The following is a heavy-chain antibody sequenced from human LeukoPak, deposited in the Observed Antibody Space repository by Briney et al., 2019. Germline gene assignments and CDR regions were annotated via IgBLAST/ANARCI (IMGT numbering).Heavy chain of an antibody. Sequence: ASVKVSCKASGYTFTSYYMHWVRQAPGQGLEWMGIINPSGGSTSYAQKFQGRVTMTRDTSTSTVYMALSSLSSEDTVVYYCASWDTAMVTGYWGQGTLVTVSS. CDR3: ASWDTAMVTGY. CDR2: INPSGGST. CDR1: GYTFTSYY. J-gene: IGHJ4*02. V-gene: IGHV1-46*01. D-gene: IGHD5-18*01.